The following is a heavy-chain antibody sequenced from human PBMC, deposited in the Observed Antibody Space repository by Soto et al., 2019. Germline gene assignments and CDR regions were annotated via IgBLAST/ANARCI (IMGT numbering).Heavy chain of an antibody. Sequence: QVQLQESGPGLVRPSQTLSLTCTVSGGSISSGAHFCTWIRQHSGKGLEWIGYIDYSGTTYYNPSLKSRVTISVDTSKNQLSLKLSSVTAADTAVYYCARGSPYYGLDVWGQGTTVIVSS. D-gene: IGHD2-15*01. CDR2: IDYSGTT. CDR1: GGSISSGAHF. CDR3: ARGSPYYGLDV. V-gene: IGHV4-31*03. J-gene: IGHJ6*02.